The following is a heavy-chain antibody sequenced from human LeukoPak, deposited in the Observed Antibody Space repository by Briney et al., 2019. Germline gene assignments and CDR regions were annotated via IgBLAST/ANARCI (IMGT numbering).Heavy chain of an antibody. CDR1: GGTFSSYA. V-gene: IGHV1-69*04. CDR3: AREAVEGFGELFFYYFDY. D-gene: IGHD3-10*01. CDR2: IIPILGIA. J-gene: IGHJ4*02. Sequence: GASVKVSCKASGGTFSSYAISWVRQAPGQGLEWMGRIIPILGIANYAQKFQGRVTITADKSTSTAYMELSSLRSEDTAVYYCAREAVEGFGELFFYYFDYWGQGTLVTVSS.